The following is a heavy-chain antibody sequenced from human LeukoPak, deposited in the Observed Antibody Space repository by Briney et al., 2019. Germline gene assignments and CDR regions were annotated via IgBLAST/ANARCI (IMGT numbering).Heavy chain of an antibody. J-gene: IGHJ3*02. CDR3: AGESFDI. V-gene: IGHV3-30*04. CDR2: ISKDGNSQ. CDR1: GFTFSSYA. Sequence: GRSLRLSCAASGFTFSSYALDWVRQAPGKGLEWVAVISKDGNSQNYADSVKGRFTISRDNSKNTLYLQMNSLRPEDTAVYYCAGESFDIWGQGTTVTVSS.